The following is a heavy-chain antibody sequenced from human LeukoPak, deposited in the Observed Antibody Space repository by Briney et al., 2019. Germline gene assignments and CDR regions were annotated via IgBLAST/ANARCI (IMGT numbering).Heavy chain of an antibody. D-gene: IGHD2-2*01. V-gene: IGHV1-24*01. CDR1: GYTLTELS. CDR2: FDPEDGET. Sequence: ASVKVSCKVSGYTLTELSMHWVRQAPGKGLEWMGGFDPEDGETIYAQKFQGRVTMTEDTSTDAAYMELSSLRSEDTAVYYCATATRDCSSPSCFWFDPWGQGTLVTVSS. CDR3: ATATRDCSSPSCFWFDP. J-gene: IGHJ5*02.